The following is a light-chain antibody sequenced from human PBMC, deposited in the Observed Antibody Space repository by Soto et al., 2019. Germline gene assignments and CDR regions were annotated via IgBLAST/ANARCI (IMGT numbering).Light chain of an antibody. Sequence: QSVLTQPASVSGSPGQSITISCTGTSSDVGAYYSVSWYQHHPGKAPKLIIYGVTNRPSGFSKRLYGSKPGNTSSPTISGLQAEDEADYHCSSYTSGSSPYVCGTVTKVTV. CDR1: SSDVGAYYS. V-gene: IGLV2-14*01. CDR3: SSYTSGSSPYV. J-gene: IGLJ1*01. CDR2: GVT.